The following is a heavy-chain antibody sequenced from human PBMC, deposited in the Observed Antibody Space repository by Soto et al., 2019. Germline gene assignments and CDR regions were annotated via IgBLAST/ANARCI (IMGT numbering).Heavy chain of an antibody. Sequence: SETLSLTCTVSGGSLSSSSYYWGWIRQPPGRGLEWIGSGFYSGSTYYNPSLKSRVTISVDTSKNQFSLKLSSVTAADTAVYYCARRWGTYFDCRGQRTLVTVSS. CDR1: GGSLSSSSYY. V-gene: IGHV4-39*01. CDR3: ARRWGTYFDC. CDR2: GFYSGST. D-gene: IGHD7-27*01. J-gene: IGHJ4*02.